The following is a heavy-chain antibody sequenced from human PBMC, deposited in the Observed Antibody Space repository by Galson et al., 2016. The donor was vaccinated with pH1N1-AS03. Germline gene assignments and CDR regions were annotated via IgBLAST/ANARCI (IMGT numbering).Heavy chain of an antibody. D-gene: IGHD2-15*01. V-gene: IGHV5-51*01. CDR3: ARQKYCSGCSCFLYYDAFDM. Sequence: QSGAEVKKPGESLKISCQASGYIFSSYWIGWVRQRPGKGLEWMGIIWPADSDTTYSPSFQGQVTISVDTSLNTAYLQWSSLEASATAMYFCARQKYCSGCSCFLYYDAFDMWGQGTLVTVS. CDR2: IWPADSDT. J-gene: IGHJ3*02. CDR1: GYIFSSYW.